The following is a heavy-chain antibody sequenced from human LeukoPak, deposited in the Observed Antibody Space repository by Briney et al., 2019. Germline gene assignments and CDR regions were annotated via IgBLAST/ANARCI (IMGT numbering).Heavy chain of an antibody. CDR3: ARLPQWGGTYHFDF. J-gene: IGHJ4*02. Sequence: GESLQISCKGSGYSFTNHWIGWVRQIPGKGLEWMGIIYPGDSDTRYSPSFQGQVTISADKSISTAYLQWSSLKASDTAMYYCARLPQWGGTYHFDFWGQGTLLTVSS. D-gene: IGHD1-26*01. CDR1: GYSFTNHW. V-gene: IGHV5-51*01. CDR2: IYPGDSDT.